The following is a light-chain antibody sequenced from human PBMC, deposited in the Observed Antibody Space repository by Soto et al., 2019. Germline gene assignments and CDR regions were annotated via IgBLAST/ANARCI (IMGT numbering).Light chain of an antibody. V-gene: IGKV1-5*01. CDR3: QHYHSSPFT. J-gene: IGKJ3*01. Sequence: DIQMTQSPSTLSASVGDRITITCRASQSISVWLAWYQQRPGKAPKLLIHDASTLESGVPSRFSGSGSGTEFTLTISSLQPDDFATYYCQHYHSSPFTFGSGTKVHIK. CDR1: QSISVW. CDR2: DAS.